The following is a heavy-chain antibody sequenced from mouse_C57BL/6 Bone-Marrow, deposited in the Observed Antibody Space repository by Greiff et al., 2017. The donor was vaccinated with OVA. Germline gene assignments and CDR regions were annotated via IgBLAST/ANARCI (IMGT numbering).Heavy chain of an antibody. CDR3: AKSLYGNYVSWFAY. V-gene: IGHV2-4*01. J-gene: IGHJ3*01. CDR2: IWSGGST. D-gene: IGHD2-1*01. Sequence: VKLVESGPGLVQPSQSLSITCTVSGFSLTSYGVHWVRQPPGKGLEWLGVIWSGGSTDYNAAFISRLSISKDNSKSQVFFKMNSLQADDTAIYYCAKSLYGNYVSWFAYWGQGTLVTVSA. CDR1: GFSLTSYG.